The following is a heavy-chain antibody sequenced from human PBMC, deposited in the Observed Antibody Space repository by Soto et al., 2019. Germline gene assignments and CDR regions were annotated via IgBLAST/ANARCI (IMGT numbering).Heavy chain of an antibody. CDR3: ARSPPYDFWSGQYGMDV. J-gene: IGHJ6*02. Sequence: QVQLVQSGAEVKKPGASVKVSCKASGYTFTSYGISWVRQAPGQGLEWMGWISAYNGNTNYAQKLQGRVTMTTDTPTSTAYMELRSLRSDDTAVYYCARSPPYDFWSGQYGMDVWGQGTTVTVSS. V-gene: IGHV1-18*01. CDR2: ISAYNGNT. CDR1: GYTFTSYG. D-gene: IGHD3-3*01.